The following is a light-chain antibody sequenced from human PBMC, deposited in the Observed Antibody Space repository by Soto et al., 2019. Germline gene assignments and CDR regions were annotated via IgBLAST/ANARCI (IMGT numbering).Light chain of an antibody. CDR1: TFNIGNNF. V-gene: IGLV1-51*01. Sequence: QSALTQPPSVSAAPGQTVTISCSGSTFNIGNNFVSWCQQLPGTAPKVLIYDNNQRPSGIPDRFSASKSGTSATLVITGLQTGDEAVYYCGTWDSTLSAYVFGTGTKVTVL. CDR3: GTWDSTLSAYV. CDR2: DNN. J-gene: IGLJ1*01.